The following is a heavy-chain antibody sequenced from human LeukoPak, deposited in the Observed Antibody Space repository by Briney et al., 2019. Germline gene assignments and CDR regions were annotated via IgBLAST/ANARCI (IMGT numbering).Heavy chain of an antibody. Sequence: PGGSLRLSCAASGFTFSNYWMSWIRQAPGKGLEWVSYISSSGSTIYYADSVKGRLTISRDNAKNSLYLQMNSLRAEDTAVYYCARDRLRSRYDILTGYYYWGQGTLVTVSS. CDR2: ISSSGSTI. V-gene: IGHV3-11*01. CDR3: ARDRLRSRYDILTGYYY. D-gene: IGHD3-9*01. CDR1: GFTFSNYW. J-gene: IGHJ4*02.